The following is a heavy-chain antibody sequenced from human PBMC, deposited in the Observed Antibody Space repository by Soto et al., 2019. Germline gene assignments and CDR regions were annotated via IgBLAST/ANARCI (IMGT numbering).Heavy chain of an antibody. Sequence: QVQLVESGGGVVHPGRSLSLSCAGSGFMFSNYGMHWVRRAPGKGLEWVAFISYDGGETFYADSMKGRFTISRDNSERALLLCMRGLKQEDTAVYYCAITNVADASFDYWGQGTLVTVSS. J-gene: IGHJ4*02. CDR1: GFMFSNYG. V-gene: IGHV3-30*03. CDR2: ISYDGGET. CDR3: AITNVADASFDY. D-gene: IGHD2-8*01.